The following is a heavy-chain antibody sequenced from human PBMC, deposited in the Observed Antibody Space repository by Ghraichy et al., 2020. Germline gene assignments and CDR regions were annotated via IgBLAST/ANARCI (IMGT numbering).Heavy chain of an antibody. V-gene: IGHV3-48*02. CDR1: GFTFGSYS. J-gene: IGHJ6*02. CDR2: ITSSSRTK. Sequence: GGSLRLSCVGSGFTFGSYSMSWVRQSPGKGLEWVSYITSSSRTKYYADSVKGRFTISRDNAKNSLYLQMNSLRDEDTAVYYCARGSTVVRFFYYDGMDVWGQGTTVTVSS. D-gene: IGHD4-23*01. CDR3: ARGSTVVRFFYYDGMDV.